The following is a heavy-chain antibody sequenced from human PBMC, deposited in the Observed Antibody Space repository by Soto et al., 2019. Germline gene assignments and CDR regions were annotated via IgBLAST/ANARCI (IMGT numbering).Heavy chain of an antibody. Sequence: QVQLVESGGGLVQPGGSLRLSCAASGFTFSDYYMSWIRQAPGKGLEWVSYISSSSSYTNYADSVKGRFTISRDNAKNSLYLQMNSLRAEDTAVYYCARDQGGSYAFDYWGQGTLVTVSS. CDR1: GFTFSDYY. CDR3: ARDQGGSYAFDY. D-gene: IGHD1-26*01. J-gene: IGHJ4*02. CDR2: ISSSSSYT. V-gene: IGHV3-11*05.